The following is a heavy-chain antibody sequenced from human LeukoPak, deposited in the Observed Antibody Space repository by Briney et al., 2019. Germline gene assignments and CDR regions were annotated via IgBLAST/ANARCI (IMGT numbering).Heavy chain of an antibody. CDR2: INPNSGGT. Sequence: ASVKVSCKASAYTFTDYYLHWVRQAPGQRLEWLGWINPNSGGTNYALKFQGRVTVTRDTSISTAYMELSRLRSDDTAVYYCARGYGGADIDYWGQGTLVTVSS. D-gene: IGHD4-23*01. V-gene: IGHV1-2*02. CDR1: AYTFTDYY. CDR3: ARGYGGADIDY. J-gene: IGHJ4*02.